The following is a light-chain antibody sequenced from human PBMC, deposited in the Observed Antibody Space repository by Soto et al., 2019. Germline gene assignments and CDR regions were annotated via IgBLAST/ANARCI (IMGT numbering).Light chain of an antibody. J-gene: IGKJ1*01. CDR1: QSVSSSF. Sequence: EIVLTQSPGTLSLSPGERATLSCRASQSVSSSFLAWYQQKPGQAPRLLIYGASSRATGIPDRFSGSGSGTDFTLTISRLEPEDFAVNYCYQYGSSPATFGQGTKVDIK. V-gene: IGKV3-20*01. CDR2: GAS. CDR3: YQYGSSPAT.